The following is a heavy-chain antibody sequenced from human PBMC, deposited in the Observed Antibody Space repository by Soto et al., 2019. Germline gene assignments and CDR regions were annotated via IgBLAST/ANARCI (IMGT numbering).Heavy chain of an antibody. D-gene: IGHD3-9*01. CDR1: GYTFPRYA. CDR2: INPGNGNT. CDR3: ARRGALTSHCYGYYFDY. Sequence: ASVKVSCKASGYTFPRYAMNWVRQAPGQSPGWMGWINPGNGNTKYSQRFQGRVTITRDTSASTAYMELSSLTSEDTAVYYCARRGALTSHCYGYYFDYWGQGTLVTVSS. V-gene: IGHV1-3*01. J-gene: IGHJ4*02.